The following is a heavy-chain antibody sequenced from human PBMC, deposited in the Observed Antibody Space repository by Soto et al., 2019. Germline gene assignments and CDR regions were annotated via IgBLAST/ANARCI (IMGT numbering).Heavy chain of an antibody. CDR3: ARLVVVAPVANV. J-gene: IGHJ4*02. Sequence: SETLSLTCSFSVGSINYNSYHWGWIRQPPGQGLEWIGSIFYTGTTFYNPSLESRVTMSVDTSKNSFSLHLTSVTAADTAVYFCARLVVVAPVANVWGQGTLVTVSS. D-gene: IGHD2-2*01. CDR1: VGSINYNSYH. V-gene: IGHV4-39*02. CDR2: IFYTGTT.